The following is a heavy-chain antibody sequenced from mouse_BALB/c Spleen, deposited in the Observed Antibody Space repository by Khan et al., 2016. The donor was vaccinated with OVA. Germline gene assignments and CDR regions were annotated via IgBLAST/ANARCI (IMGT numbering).Heavy chain of an antibody. J-gene: IGHJ3*01. CDR1: GYTFTSYW. CDR3: VSHGSISSVFTY. Sequence: QMQLQQSGAELARPGDSVKMSCKASGYTFTSYWMHWVKQRPGQGLKWIGYINPNTDYTYYNQNFKDKSTLTADNSSNTAYMQLTSLTSEDSAFYYCVSHGSISSVFTYWGQGTLVTVSA. CDR2: INPNTDYT. D-gene: IGHD1-1*01. V-gene: IGHV1-4*01.